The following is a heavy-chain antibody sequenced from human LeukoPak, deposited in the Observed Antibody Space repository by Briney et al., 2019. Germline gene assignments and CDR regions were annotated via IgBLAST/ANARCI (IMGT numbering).Heavy chain of an antibody. CDR2: IVVGSGNT. V-gene: IGHV1-58*02. D-gene: IGHD2-15*01. CDR3: AVDYCSGGSCYFDY. CDR1: GFTFASSA. Sequence: SVKVSCKASGFTFASSAMQWVRQARGQRLEWIGWIVVGSGNTNYAQKFQERVTITRDMSTSTAYMELSSLRSEDTAVYYCAVDYCSGGSCYFDYWGQGTLVTVSS. J-gene: IGHJ4*02.